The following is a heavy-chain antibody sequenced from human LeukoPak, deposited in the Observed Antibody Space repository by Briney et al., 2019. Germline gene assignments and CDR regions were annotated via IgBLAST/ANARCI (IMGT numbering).Heavy chain of an antibody. CDR2: IYYSGTTSGNT. J-gene: IGHJ6*02. CDR3: ARGSGRYYYYGVDV. CDR1: GGSVSSSY. Sequence: SETLSLTCTVSGGSVSSSYWSWIRQPPREGLEWIGQIYYSGTTSGNTNYNPSLKSRVTISIDTAKNQFSLQVRSVTAADTAVYYCARGSGRYYYYGVDVWGQGTTVAVSS. V-gene: IGHV4-59*02. D-gene: IGHD7-27*01.